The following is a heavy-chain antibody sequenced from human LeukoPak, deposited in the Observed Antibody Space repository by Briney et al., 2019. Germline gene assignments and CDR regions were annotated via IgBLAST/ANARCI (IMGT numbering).Heavy chain of an antibody. D-gene: IGHD6-13*01. Sequence: PGGSLRLSCAASGFTVSGNYMSWVRQAPGKGLEWVSVIYSGGSTYYADSVKGRFTISRDNSKNTLYLQMNSLRAEDTAVYYCARDGRIGSSWYSGLDNWGQGTLVTVSS. CDR1: GFTVSGNY. J-gene: IGHJ4*02. CDR3: ARDGRIGSSWYSGLDN. V-gene: IGHV3-66*01. CDR2: IYSGGST.